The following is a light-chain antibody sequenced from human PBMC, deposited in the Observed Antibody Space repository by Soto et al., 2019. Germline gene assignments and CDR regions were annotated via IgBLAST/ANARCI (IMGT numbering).Light chain of an antibody. CDR2: AAS. J-gene: IGKJ3*01. V-gene: IGKV1-39*01. CDR1: QSISSY. CDR3: QQSYSTPRFT. Sequence: DIQMTQSPSSLSASVGDRVTITCRASQSISSYLNWYQQKPGKAPKLLIYAASSLNSGVPSRFSGSGSGTDFTLTISSLQPEDFATYYCQQSYSTPRFTFGPGTKVDIK.